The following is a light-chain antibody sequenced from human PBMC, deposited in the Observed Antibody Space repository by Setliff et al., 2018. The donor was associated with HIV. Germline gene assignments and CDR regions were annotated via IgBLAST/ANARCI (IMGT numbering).Light chain of an antibody. V-gene: IGLV2-14*01. J-gene: IGLJ1*01. CDR1: SGDVGGYDY. Sequence: QSVLTQPASVSGSPGQSITISCTGTSGDVGGYDYVSWYQQHPGKAPKLMIYEVHYRPSGISNRFSGSKSGNMASLTISGLQADDEADYYCSSYTGSSTYVFGTGTKVTV. CDR3: SSYTGSSTYV. CDR2: EVH.